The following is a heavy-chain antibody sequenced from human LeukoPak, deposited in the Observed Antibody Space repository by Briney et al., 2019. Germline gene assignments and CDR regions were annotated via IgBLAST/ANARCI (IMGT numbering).Heavy chain of an antibody. CDR3: ASGTPPDFDY. V-gene: IGHV4-4*07. CDR1: GDSISSYY. CDR2: IHPSGST. D-gene: IGHD2-15*01. Sequence: SETLSLTCTVSGDSISSYYWIWIRQPAGKGLEWSGRIHPSGSTNYNPSLRSRVNLSVDPSKNPFSPKLSSVTAADTAVYYCASGTPPDFDYWGRGTLVTVSS. J-gene: IGHJ4*02.